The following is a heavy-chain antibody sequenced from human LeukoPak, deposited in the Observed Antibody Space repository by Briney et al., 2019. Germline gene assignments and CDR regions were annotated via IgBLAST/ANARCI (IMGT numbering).Heavy chain of an antibody. CDR3: ATLERWPNPWDFQH. Sequence: SVKVSCKASGGTFSSYAISWVRQAPGQGPEWMGGIIPIFGTANYAQKFQGRVTITTDESTSTAYMELSSLRSEDTAVYYCATLERWPNPWDFQHWGQGTLVTVSS. D-gene: IGHD5-24*01. CDR1: GGTFSSYA. CDR2: IIPIFGTA. J-gene: IGHJ1*01. V-gene: IGHV1-69*05.